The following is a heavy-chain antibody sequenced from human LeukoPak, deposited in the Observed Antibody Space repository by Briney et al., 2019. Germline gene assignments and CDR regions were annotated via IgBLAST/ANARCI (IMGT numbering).Heavy chain of an antibody. V-gene: IGHV3-23*01. CDR2: ISGSGGSP. CDR3: AKDRYYGSGSDY. CDR1: GFTFSSYA. Sequence: PGGSLRLSCAASGFTFSSYAMSWVRQAPGKGLEWVSAISGSGGSPYYADSVKGRFTISRDNSKNTLYLQMNSLRAEDTAVYYCAKDRYYGSGSDYWGQGTLVTVSS. D-gene: IGHD3-10*01. J-gene: IGHJ4*02.